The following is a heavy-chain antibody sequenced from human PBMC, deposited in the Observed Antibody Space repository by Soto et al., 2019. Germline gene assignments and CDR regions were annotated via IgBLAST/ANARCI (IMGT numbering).Heavy chain of an antibody. V-gene: IGHV3-15*01. CDR1: GFTFSNAW. CDR3: TTGPRGYCSGGSCYFFDY. CDR2: IKSKTDGGTT. Sequence: GGSLRLSCAASGFTFSNAWMSWVRQAPGKGLEWVGRIKSKTDGGTTDYAAPVKGRFTISRDDSKNTLYLQMNSLKTEDTAVYYCTTGPRGYCSGGSCYFFDYWGQGTLVTVSS. D-gene: IGHD2-15*01. J-gene: IGHJ4*02.